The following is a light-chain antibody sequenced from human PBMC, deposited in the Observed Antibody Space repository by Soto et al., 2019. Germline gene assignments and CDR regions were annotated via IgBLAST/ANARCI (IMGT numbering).Light chain of an antibody. J-gene: IGKJ1*01. CDR2: GAS. V-gene: IGKV3-15*01. CDR1: QSVRSH. Sequence: ELVLTKSPATLSVSQGKKATLSCRASQSVRSHLAWYQHKPGQAPRLLIYGASTRATGIPARFSGSGSGTEFTLSISSLQSEDFAVYYCQQYNDWPKTFGQGTKV. CDR3: QQYNDWPKT.